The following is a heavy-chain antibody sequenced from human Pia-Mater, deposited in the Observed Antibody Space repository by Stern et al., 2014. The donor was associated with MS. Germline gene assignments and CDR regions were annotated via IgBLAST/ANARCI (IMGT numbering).Heavy chain of an antibody. CDR1: GYTFTGHY. J-gene: IGHJ4*02. Sequence: VQLVESGAEVRKPGASVKVSCKASGYTFTGHYVHWVRQAPGQGLEWMGRIGPTSGATNFAQKFQGRVTLIRDTSISTAYMELSSLTSDDTAVYYCARQYSSYPDYWGQGTLVTVSS. CDR3: ARQYSSYPDY. V-gene: IGHV1-2*06. CDR2: IGPTSGAT. D-gene: IGHD4-11*01.